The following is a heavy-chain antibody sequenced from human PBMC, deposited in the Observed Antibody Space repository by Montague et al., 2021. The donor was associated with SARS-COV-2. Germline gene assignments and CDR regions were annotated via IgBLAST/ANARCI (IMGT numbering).Heavy chain of an antibody. CDR3: AKAALGSSSDFDY. D-gene: IGHD6-13*01. J-gene: IGHJ4*02. V-gene: IGHV3-23*01. CDR1: VFTFSSYA. Sequence: SLRLSCAASVFTFSSYAMSWVRQAPGKGLEWVSAISGSGGRTYYADSVKGRFTLSRDNSKNTLYLQMNSLRAEDTAVYYCAKAALGSSSDFDYWGQGTLVTVSS. CDR2: ISGSGGRT.